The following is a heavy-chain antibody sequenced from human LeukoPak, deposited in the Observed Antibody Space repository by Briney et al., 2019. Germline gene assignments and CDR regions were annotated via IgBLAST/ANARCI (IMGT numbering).Heavy chain of an antibody. J-gene: IGHJ4*02. CDR1: GGSISSNNW. CDR3: ARDRGGSPR. D-gene: IGHD2-15*01. CDR2: IYHSGST. V-gene: IGHV4-4*01. Sequence: PSETLSLTCAVSGGSISSNNWWSWVRRPPGQGLEWIGEIYHSGSTNYKPYLKSRVSISVDKSKNHFSLKLSSVTASDTAVYCCARDRGGSPRWGQGTLVTVSS.